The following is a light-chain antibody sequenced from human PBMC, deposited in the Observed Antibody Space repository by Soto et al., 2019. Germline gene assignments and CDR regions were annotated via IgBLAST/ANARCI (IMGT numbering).Light chain of an antibody. CDR2: GAS. V-gene: IGKV3-20*01. CDR1: QSVSSSY. CDR3: QQSGSSPRWT. J-gene: IGKJ1*01. Sequence: EIVLTQSPGTLSLSPGERATLSCRASQSVSSSYLAWYQQKPGQAPRLLIYGASSRATGIPDRFSGSGSGTDFTLTINSLEPEDYAVYYCQQSGSSPRWTFGQGTKVEIK.